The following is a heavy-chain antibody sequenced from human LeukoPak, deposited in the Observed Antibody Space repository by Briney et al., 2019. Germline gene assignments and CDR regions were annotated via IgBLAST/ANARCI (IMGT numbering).Heavy chain of an antibody. CDR1: GGSINRYY. D-gene: IGHD3-3*01. Sequence: SETLSLTCTVSGGSINRYYWSSIRQPAGKGLEWIGYIYYSVTTNYKPSLKSRVTIPVDTSKNQFSLKLSSVTAADTAVYSCARNPRSGYFPHYHYYGMDVWGQGTTVTVSS. CDR3: ARNPRSGYFPHYHYYGMDV. J-gene: IGHJ6*02. V-gene: IGHV4-59*01. CDR2: IYYSVTT.